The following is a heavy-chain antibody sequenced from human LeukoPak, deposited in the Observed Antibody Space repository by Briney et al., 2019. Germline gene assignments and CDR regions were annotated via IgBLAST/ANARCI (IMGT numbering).Heavy chain of an antibody. CDR3: ARVGGDFGVVVPAAERWNFDY. CDR2: IYTSGST. D-gene: IGHD2-2*01. Sequence: PSETLSLTCTVSGGSIGSYYWSWIRQPPGKGLEWIGRIYTSGSTNYNPSLKSRVTISVDTSKNQFSLKLSSVTAADTAVYYCARVGGDFGVVVPAAERWNFDYWGQGTLVTVSS. J-gene: IGHJ4*02. CDR1: GGSIGSYY. V-gene: IGHV4-4*07.